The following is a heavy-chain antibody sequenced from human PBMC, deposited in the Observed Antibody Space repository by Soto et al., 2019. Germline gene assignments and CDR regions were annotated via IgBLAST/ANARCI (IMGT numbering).Heavy chain of an antibody. CDR3: ARLPYSYSGYDETYFDY. CDR2: IYHSGST. V-gene: IGHV4-38-2*01. J-gene: IGHJ4*02. D-gene: IGHD5-12*01. Sequence: SETLSLTCAVFGYSITSGYYWGWIRQPPGKGLEWIGSIYHSGSTYYNPSLKSRVTISVDTPQKLFSLKLSSVTAADTVVYYCARLPYSYSGYDETYFDYWGQGTLVTVSS. CDR1: GYSITSGYY.